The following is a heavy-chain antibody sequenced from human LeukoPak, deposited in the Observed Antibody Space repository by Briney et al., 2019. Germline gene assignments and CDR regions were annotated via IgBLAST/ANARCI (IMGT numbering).Heavy chain of an antibody. V-gene: IGHV3-9*01. J-gene: IGHJ5*02. CDR1: GFTFDDYA. Sequence: GRSLRLSCAASGFTFDDYAMHWVRQAPGKGLEWVSGISWNSGSIDYADSVKGRSTISRDNAKNSLYLQMNSLRAEDTALYYCAKDSGSGYSSGWLTFDPWGQGTLVTVSS. CDR3: AKDSGSGYSSGWLTFDP. D-gene: IGHD6-19*01. CDR2: ISWNSGSI.